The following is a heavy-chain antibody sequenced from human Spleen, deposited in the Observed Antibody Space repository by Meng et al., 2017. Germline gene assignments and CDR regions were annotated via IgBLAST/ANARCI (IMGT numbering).Heavy chain of an antibody. CDR1: GFTFSSYS. CDR2: ISSSSSYI. CDR3: TRGLYSSSWYDYYYGMDV. Sequence: GESLKISCAASGFTFSSYSMNWVRQAPGKGLEWVSSISSSSSYIYYADSAKGRFTIPRDNAKNSLYLQMSSLRAEDTAVYYCTRGLYSSSWYDYYYGMDVWGQGTTVTVSS. J-gene: IGHJ6*02. V-gene: IGHV3-21*01. D-gene: IGHD6-13*01.